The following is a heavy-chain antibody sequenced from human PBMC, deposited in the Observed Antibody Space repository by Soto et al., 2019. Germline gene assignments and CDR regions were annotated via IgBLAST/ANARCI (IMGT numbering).Heavy chain of an antibody. V-gene: IGHV1-3*01. J-gene: IGHJ5*02. D-gene: IGHD3-10*01. Sequence: QVHLVQSGAEMQKPGASVRISCQASGYAFTTSAIHWVRQAPGQSLEWMGWINPDTGDTKYSQNVRGRVTFALDTSATTAYMDLRSLASHDTAVYYCARAAGRSKLLPYYFDPGGQGTLVTVSS. CDR2: INPDTGDT. CDR1: GYAFTTSA. CDR3: ARAAGRSKLLPYYFDP.